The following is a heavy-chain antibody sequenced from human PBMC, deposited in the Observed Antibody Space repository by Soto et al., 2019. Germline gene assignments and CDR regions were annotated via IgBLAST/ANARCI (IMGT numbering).Heavy chain of an antibody. V-gene: IGHV1-3*01. J-gene: IGHJ5*02. CDR1: GYTFTSYA. CDR2: INAGNGNT. D-gene: IGHD3-3*01. CDR3: KRDLPTYYDFWSGYRNWFAP. Sequence: GASVKVSCKASGYTFTSYAMHWVRKAPGQRLEWMGWINAGNGNTKYSQKFQGRVTITRDTSASTAYMELSSLRSEDTAVYYCKRDLPTYYDFWSGYRNWFAPWGQGTLVTVS.